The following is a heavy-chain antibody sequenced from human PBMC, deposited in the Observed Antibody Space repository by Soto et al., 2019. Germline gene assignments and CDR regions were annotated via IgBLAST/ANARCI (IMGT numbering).Heavy chain of an antibody. CDR2: IIPLFGTT. CDR3: AAELGFGKLSVV. CDR1: GDTFKNCV. Sequence: SVKVSCKASGDTFKNCVISWVRQAPGQGLEWMGGIIPLFGTTDFAQRFQGRLTITTDESTTTAYMELSRLRSEDTATYYCAAELGFGKLSVVWGQGITVTVSS. D-gene: IGHD3-10*01. V-gene: IGHV1-69*05. J-gene: IGHJ6*02.